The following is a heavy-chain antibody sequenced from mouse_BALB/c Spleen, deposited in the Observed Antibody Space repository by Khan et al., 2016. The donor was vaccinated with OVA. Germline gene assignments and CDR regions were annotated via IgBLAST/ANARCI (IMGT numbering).Heavy chain of an antibody. D-gene: IGHD6-1*01. CDR3: ARGASCRCFDV. J-gene: IGHJ1*01. V-gene: IGHV9-1*02. CDR2: INTYTGEP. Sequence: QIQLVQSGPELKKPGETVKISCKVSGYTFTNYGMNWVKQAPGKGLKWMGWINTYTGEPTYTDDFKGRFAFPLETSASTANFQVNNLKKEDMATDFCARGASCRCFDVGGAGTTVTVSS. CDR1: GYTFTNYG.